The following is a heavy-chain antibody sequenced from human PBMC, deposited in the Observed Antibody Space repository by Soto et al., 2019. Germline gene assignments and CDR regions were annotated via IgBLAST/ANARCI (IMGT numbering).Heavy chain of an antibody. CDR1: GITFSYS. CDR2: ISNSATTI. CDR3: ARGSIPGVGITPFDY. J-gene: IGHJ4*02. V-gene: IGHV3-48*02. D-gene: IGHD6-13*01. Sequence: GGSLRLSCAASGITFSYSMNWVRQAPGKGLEWVSYISNSATTIYSADSVKGRFTISRDNAKNSLYLQMNSLRDDDTALYYCARGSIPGVGITPFDYWGQGTLVTVSS.